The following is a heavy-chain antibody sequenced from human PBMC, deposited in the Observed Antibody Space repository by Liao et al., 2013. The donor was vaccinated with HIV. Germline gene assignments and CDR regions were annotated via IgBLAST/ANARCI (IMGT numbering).Heavy chain of an antibody. V-gene: IGHV4-4*07. J-gene: IGHJ5*01. CDR1: GGSISGYY. D-gene: IGHD6-13*01. CDR2: IFSSGIT. CDR3: ARESIGYLDS. Sequence: QVQLQESGPRLVKPSGTLSLTCSVSGGSISGYYWTWIRQPAGKGLEWIGRIFSSGITTYNPSLKSRLTMSVDTSKNLFSLRLTSVTAADTAVYFCARESIGYLDSWGQGTLVTVSS.